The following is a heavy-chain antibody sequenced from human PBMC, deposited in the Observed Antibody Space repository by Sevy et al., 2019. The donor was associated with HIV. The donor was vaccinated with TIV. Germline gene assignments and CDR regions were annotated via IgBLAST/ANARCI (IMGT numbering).Heavy chain of an antibody. V-gene: IGHV3-53*01. D-gene: IGHD3-3*01. CDR1: GFTVSSNY. CDR2: IFSSGST. J-gene: IGHJ6*02. Sequence: GGSLRLSCAVSGFTVSSNYMTWVRQAPGKGLEWVAVIFSSGSTYYANSVKGRFTISRDKSRNTLSLQMNSLRAEDTAVYYCARGMILEGSWCGMDVWGQGTTVTVSS. CDR3: ARGMILEGSWCGMDV.